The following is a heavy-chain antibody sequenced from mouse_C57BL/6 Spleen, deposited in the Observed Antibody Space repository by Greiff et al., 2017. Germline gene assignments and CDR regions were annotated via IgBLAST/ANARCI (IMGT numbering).Heavy chain of an antibody. CDR2: ISYDGSN. CDR3: AREGGSYAMDY. J-gene: IGHJ4*01. CDR1: GYSITSGYY. V-gene: IGHV3-6*01. Sequence: VQLKESGPGLVKPSQSLSLTCSVTGYSITSGYYWNWIRQFPGNKLEWMGYISYDGSNNYNPSLKNRISITRDTSKNQFFLKLNSVTTEDTATYYCAREGGSYAMDYWGQGTSVTVSS.